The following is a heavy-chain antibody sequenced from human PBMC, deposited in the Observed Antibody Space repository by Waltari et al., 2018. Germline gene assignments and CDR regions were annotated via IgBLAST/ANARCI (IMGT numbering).Heavy chain of an antibody. CDR2: ISSSMSTI. CDR3: ASTPSGYDLGTDY. D-gene: IGHD5-12*01. V-gene: IGHV3-48*01. Sequence: EVQLVESGGGVVQPGGSLGLSCAAAGFTFGRYHLTWVRRAPGKGLEWVSYISSSMSTIYYAYSVKGRFTISRDNAKNSLYLQMNSLRAEDTAVYYCASTPSGYDLGTDYWGQGTLVTVSS. J-gene: IGHJ4*02. CDR1: GFTFGRYH.